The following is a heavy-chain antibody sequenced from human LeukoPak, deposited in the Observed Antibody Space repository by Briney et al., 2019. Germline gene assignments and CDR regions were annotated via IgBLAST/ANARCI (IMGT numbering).Heavy chain of an antibody. J-gene: IGHJ5*02. D-gene: IGHD6-19*01. CDR2: INPSGGST. Sequence: ASVKVSCKASGYTFTSYYMHWVRQAPGQGLEWMGIINPSGGSTSYAQKFQGRVTMTRDTSTSTVYMELSSLRSEDTAVYYCARDRPPNSSGWYSHNWFDPWGQGTLVTVSS. CDR3: ARDRPPNSSGWYSHNWFDP. CDR1: GYTFTSYY. V-gene: IGHV1-46*01.